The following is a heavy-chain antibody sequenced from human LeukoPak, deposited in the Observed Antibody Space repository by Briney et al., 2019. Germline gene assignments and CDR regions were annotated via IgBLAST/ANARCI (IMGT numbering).Heavy chain of an antibody. V-gene: IGHV1-2*04. CDR2: INPNSGGT. Sequence: ASVKVSRKASGYTFTGYYMHWVRQAPGQGLEWMGWINPNSGGTNYAQKFQGWVTMTRDTSISTAYMELSRLRSDDTAVYYCARGFVVVPAAIMSGNWFDPWGQGTLVTVSS. CDR1: GYTFTGYY. D-gene: IGHD2-2*01. CDR3: ARGFVVVPAAIMSGNWFDP. J-gene: IGHJ5*02.